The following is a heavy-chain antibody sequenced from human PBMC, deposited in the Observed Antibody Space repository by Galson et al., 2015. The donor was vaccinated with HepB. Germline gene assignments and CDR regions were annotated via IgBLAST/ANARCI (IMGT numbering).Heavy chain of an antibody. J-gene: IGHJ4*02. V-gene: IGHV1-69*10. CDR2: IIPILGIA. Sequence: SVKVSCKASGGTFSSYAISWVRQAPGQGLEWMGGIIPILGIANYAQKFQGRVTITADKSTSTAYMELSSLRSEDTAVYYCASMDASGGGYDSSGLSWLGYWGQGTLVTVSS. CDR1: GGTFSSYA. D-gene: IGHD3-22*01. CDR3: ASMDASGGGYDSSGLSWLGY.